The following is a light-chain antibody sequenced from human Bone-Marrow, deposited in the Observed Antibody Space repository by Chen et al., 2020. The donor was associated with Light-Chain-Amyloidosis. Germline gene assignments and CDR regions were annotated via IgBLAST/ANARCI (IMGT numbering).Light chain of an antibody. Sequence: SYVLTQPSSVSVAPGQTATMACGGNNIGSTSVHWYQQTPGQAPLLVVYDDSDRPSGITELLSGTNSGNTATRTISRVEAGDEADYYGQVWDRLSDRPVFGGGTKLTVL. CDR3: QVWDRLSDRPV. CDR2: DDS. CDR1: NIGSTS. V-gene: IGLV3-21*02. J-gene: IGLJ3*02.